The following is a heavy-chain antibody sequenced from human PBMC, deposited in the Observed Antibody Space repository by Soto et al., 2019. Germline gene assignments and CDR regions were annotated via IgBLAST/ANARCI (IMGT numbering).Heavy chain of an antibody. V-gene: IGHV1-69*02. Sequence: QVQLVQSGAEVKKPGSSVKVSCKASGGTFSSYTISWVRQAPGQGLEWMGRIIPILGIANYAQKFQGRVTITPIQSTCTAFLELRSLRSQDTALYYCYLEVYDFGSGYSTRELNTDAFEFLFQGTMVTVSS. CDR3: YLEVYDFGSGYSTRELNTDAFEF. J-gene: IGHJ3*01. CDR1: GGTFSSYT. D-gene: IGHD3-3*01. CDR2: IIPILGIA.